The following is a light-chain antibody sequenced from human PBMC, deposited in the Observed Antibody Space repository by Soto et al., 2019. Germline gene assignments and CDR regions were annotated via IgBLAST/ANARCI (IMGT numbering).Light chain of an antibody. CDR3: QQYGSSPPLT. Sequence: DIVLTQSPCTLSLSPGERATLSCRASQSVSSCYLAWYQQKPAQAPRLLIYGASSRATGIPDRFSGSGSGTEFTLTISRLEPEDFAVYYCQQYGSSPPLTFGGGTKVEIK. CDR2: GAS. J-gene: IGKJ4*01. V-gene: IGKV3-20*01. CDR1: QSVSSCY.